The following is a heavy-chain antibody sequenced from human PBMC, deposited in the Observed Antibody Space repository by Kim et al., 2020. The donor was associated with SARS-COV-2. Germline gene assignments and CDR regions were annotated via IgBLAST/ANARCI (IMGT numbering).Heavy chain of an antibody. CDR2: IKQDGSDK. CDR1: GFVFSDYW. D-gene: IGHD3-16*02. Sequence: GGSLRLSCEASGFVFSDYWMSWVRQAPRKGLEWVANIKQDGSDKSYADSVKGRFTISRDDAKNSLYLQMNSLTTEDTAVYYCAKHYIWGSYRQYGGLDYWGQGTLVAVSS. CDR3: AKHYIWGSYRQYGGLDY. J-gene: IGHJ4*02. V-gene: IGHV3-7*01.